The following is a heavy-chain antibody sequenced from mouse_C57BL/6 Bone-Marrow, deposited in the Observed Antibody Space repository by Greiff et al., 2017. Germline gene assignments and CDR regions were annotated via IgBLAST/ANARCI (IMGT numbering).Heavy chain of an antibody. D-gene: IGHD1-1*01. CDR1: GYTFTSYW. CDR3: ARLRRNY. J-gene: IGHJ2*01. Sequence: QVQLQQPGAELVRPGSSVKLSCKASGYTFTSYWMDWVKQRPGQGLEWIGNIYPSDSETPYNQKFKDKATLTVDKYSSTAYMQLSSLTSEDSAVYYCARLRRNYWGQGTTLTVSS. CDR2: IYPSDSET. V-gene: IGHV1-61*01.